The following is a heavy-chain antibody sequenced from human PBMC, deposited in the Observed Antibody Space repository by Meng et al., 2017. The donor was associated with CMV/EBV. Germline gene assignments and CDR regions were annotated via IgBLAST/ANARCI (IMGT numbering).Heavy chain of an antibody. CDR2: IYHSGSN. Sequence: GSLRLSCTVSGYSISSGYYWGWIRQPPGKGLEWIGSIYHSGSNYYNPSLKSRVTISVDTSKNQFSLKLSSVTAADTAVYYCARVSSGGVGAAAMWFDPWGQGTLVTVSS. D-gene: IGHD6-13*01. V-gene: IGHV4-38-2*02. CDR3: ARVSSGGVGAAAMWFDP. J-gene: IGHJ5*02. CDR1: GYSISSGYY.